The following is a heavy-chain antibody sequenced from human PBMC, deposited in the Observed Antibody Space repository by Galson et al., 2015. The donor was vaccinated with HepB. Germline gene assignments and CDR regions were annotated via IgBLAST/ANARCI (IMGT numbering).Heavy chain of an antibody. Sequence: QSGAEVKKPGESLKISCKGSGYSFTSYWIGWVRQMPGKGLEWMGIIYPGDSDTRYSPSFQGQVTISADKSISTAYLQWSSLKASDTAMYYCARHVGYYDSSGYLTGITDYWGQGTLVTVSS. D-gene: IGHD3-22*01. CDR2: IYPGDSDT. CDR3: ARHVGYYDSSGYLTGITDY. CDR1: GYSFTSYW. V-gene: IGHV5-51*03. J-gene: IGHJ4*02.